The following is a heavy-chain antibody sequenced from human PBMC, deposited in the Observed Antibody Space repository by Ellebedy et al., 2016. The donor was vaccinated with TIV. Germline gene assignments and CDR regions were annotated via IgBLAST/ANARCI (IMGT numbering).Heavy chain of an antibody. J-gene: IGHJ6*02. V-gene: IGHV3-23*01. CDR3: AKDLTPPTGHYFYSAMDV. Sequence: GGSLRLXXAASGFTFSSYAMSWVRQAPGKRLEWVSAISGSGGSTYYADSVKGRFTFSRDNSTNTLYLQMNSLRAEDTAVYYCAKDLTPPTGHYFYSAMDVWGQGTTVTVSS. CDR1: GFTFSSYA. CDR2: ISGSGGST. D-gene: IGHD4-17*01.